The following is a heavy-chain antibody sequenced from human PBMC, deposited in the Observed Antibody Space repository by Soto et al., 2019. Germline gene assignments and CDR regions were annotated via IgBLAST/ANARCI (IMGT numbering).Heavy chain of an antibody. Sequence: QVQLVQSGAEVKKPGSSVKVSCKASGGTFSSYAISWVRQAPGQGLEWMGGIIPIFGTANYAQKFQGRVTITADESTSTAYRERSSLRSEDTAVYYCARERVDRVATIPWFDPWGQGTLVTVSS. V-gene: IGHV1-69*01. CDR2: IIPIFGTA. D-gene: IGHD5-12*01. CDR1: GGTFSSYA. J-gene: IGHJ5*02. CDR3: ARERVDRVATIPWFDP.